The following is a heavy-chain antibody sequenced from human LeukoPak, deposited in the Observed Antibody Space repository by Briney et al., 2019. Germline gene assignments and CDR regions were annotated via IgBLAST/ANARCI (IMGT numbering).Heavy chain of an antibody. J-gene: IGHJ4*02. CDR2: IIPIFGTA. CDR1: GCTFSSYA. CDR3: ARHLPWASTDRFALDY. D-gene: IGHD1-14*01. Sequence: ASVKVSCKASGCTFSSYAISWVRQAPGQGLEWMGGIIPIFGTANYAQKFQGRVTITADKSTSTAYMELSSLRSEDTAVYYCARHLPWASTDRFALDYWGQGTLVTVSS. V-gene: IGHV1-69*06.